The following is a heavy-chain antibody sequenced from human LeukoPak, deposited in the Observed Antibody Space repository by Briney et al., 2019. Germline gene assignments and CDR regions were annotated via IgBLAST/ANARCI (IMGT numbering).Heavy chain of an antibody. CDR3: ARAGAMDY. V-gene: IGHV3-21*01. CDR1: GFTFSSYN. J-gene: IGHJ4*02. D-gene: IGHD1-26*01. CDR2: ISSSSSYI. Sequence: PGGSLRLSCTVSGFTFSSYNMNWVRQAPGKGLEWVSIISSSSSYIYYADSVKGRFTISRDNAKNTLYLQMNSLRAEDTAVYYCARAGAMDYWGQGTLVTVSS.